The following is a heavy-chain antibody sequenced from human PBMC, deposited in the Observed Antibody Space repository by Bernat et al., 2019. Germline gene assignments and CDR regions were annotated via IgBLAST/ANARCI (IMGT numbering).Heavy chain of an antibody. CDR2: ISNDGSKK. D-gene: IGHD3-10*01. Sequence: QVQLVESGGGVVQPGRSLRLSCAASGFTFSSYAMHWVRQAPGKGLEWVAVISNDGSKKYYADSVKGRFTISRDNSKNTLYLQMNSLKAEDTAMYYCARDRYYSGSGTDYDLPQETCYYGMDVWGQGTTVTVSS. CDR3: ARDRYYSGSGTDYDLPQETCYYGMDV. V-gene: IGHV3-30-3*01. J-gene: IGHJ6*02. CDR1: GFTFSSYA.